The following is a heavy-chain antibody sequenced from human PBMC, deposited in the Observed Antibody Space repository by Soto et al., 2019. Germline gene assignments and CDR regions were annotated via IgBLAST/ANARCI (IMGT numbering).Heavy chain of an antibody. CDR3: ARGRRYVSDYDFWSGFYFDY. Sequence: EVQLVESGGGLVQPGGSLRLSCAASGFSFISHWMSWVRQAPGKGLEWVANIKQDGSEIYYGESVKGRFTISRDHAKSSVYLQMNSLRAEDTAVYYCARGRRYVSDYDFWSGFYFDYWGQGTLVTVSS. J-gene: IGHJ4*02. CDR1: GFSFISHW. D-gene: IGHD3-3*01. CDR2: IKQDGSEI. V-gene: IGHV3-7*01.